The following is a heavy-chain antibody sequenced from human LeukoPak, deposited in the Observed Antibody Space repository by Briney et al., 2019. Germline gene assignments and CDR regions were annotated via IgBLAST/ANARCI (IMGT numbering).Heavy chain of an antibody. CDR3: ARGLVIAVTGWGQWELPPAGHDS. Sequence: SETLSLTCAVYGGPFSGYYWSWIRQPPGKGLEWIGEINHSGSTNYNPSLKSRVTISVDTSKNQFSLKLSSMTAADTAVYYCARGLVIAVTGWGQWELPPAGHDSWGQGTLVTVSS. CDR1: GGPFSGYY. J-gene: IGHJ4*02. D-gene: IGHD1-26*01. CDR2: INHSGST. V-gene: IGHV4-34*01.